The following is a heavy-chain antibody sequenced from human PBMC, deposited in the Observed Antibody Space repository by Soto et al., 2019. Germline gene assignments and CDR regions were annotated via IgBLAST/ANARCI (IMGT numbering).Heavy chain of an antibody. CDR1: GDSISSGNKY. V-gene: IGHV4-30-4*01. Sequence: KPSETLSLTCTVSGDSISSGNKYWSWIRQAPGKGLEWIGYIFSSGTTYYNPSLKRRLTMSLDTSQNQFSLRLASVTDADSAVYYCARVPSPFDYYYAMDVWGQGTTVTVSS. CDR2: IFSSGTT. CDR3: ARVPSPFDYYYAMDV. J-gene: IGHJ6*02. D-gene: IGHD3-16*01.